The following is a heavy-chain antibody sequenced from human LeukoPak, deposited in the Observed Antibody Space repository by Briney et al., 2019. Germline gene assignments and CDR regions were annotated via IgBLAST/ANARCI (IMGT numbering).Heavy chain of an antibody. D-gene: IGHD3-22*01. Sequence: SETLSLTCAVSGYSISSGYYWGWIRQPPGKGVEWIGSIYHSGSTYYNPSLKSRVTISVDTSKNQFSLKLSSVTAADTAVYYCSGYDSSGYYPWSIDYWGQGTLVTVSS. CDR1: GYSISSGYY. CDR3: SGYDSSGYYPWSIDY. J-gene: IGHJ4*02. V-gene: IGHV4-38-2*01. CDR2: IYHSGST.